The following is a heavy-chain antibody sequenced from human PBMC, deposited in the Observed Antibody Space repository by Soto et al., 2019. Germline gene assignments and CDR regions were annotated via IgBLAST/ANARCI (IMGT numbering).Heavy chain of an antibody. CDR1: GFTFSSYA. V-gene: IGHV3-48*04. D-gene: IGHD2-2*02. CDR3: ARCGEVPAAISAGMDV. J-gene: IGHJ6*02. CDR2: ISSSGSTI. Sequence: PGGSLRLSCAASGFTFSSYAVSWVRQAPGKGPEWVSYISSSGSTIYYADSVKGRFTISRDNAKNSLYLQMNSLRAEDTAVYYCARCGEVPAAISAGMDVWGQGTTVTVSS.